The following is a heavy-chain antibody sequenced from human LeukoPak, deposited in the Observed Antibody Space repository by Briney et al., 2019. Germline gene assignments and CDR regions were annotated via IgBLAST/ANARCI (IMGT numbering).Heavy chain of an antibody. V-gene: IGHV5-51*01. CDR1: GSSFTSYW. J-gene: IGHJ4*02. Sequence: GESLQISCKGSGSSFTSYWIGWVRQLPGKGLEWMGIIYPGDSDTRYSPSFQGQVTISADKSISTAYLQWSSLKASDTAMYYCARHVDTTMVNYFDYWGQGTLVTVSS. CDR2: IYPGDSDT. D-gene: IGHD5-18*01. CDR3: ARHVDTTMVNYFDY.